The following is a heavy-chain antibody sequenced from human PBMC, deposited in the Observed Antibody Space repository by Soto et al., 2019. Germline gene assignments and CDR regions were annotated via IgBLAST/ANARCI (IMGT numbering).Heavy chain of an antibody. Sequence: PRGSLRLSCAASGFTFSSYAMSWVRQAPGKGLEWVSAISGSGGSTYYADSVKGRFTISRDNSKNTLYLQMNSLRAEDTAVYYCAKLDXTNGVCYHPRNANWFDPWGQGTLVTVSS. CDR3: AKLDXTNGVCYHPRNANWFDP. CDR1: GFTFSSYA. D-gene: IGHD2-8*01. J-gene: IGHJ5*02. CDR2: ISGSGGST. V-gene: IGHV3-23*01.